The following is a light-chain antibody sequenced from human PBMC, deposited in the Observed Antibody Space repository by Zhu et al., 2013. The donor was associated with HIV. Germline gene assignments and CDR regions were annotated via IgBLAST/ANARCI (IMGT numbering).Light chain of an antibody. CDR1: RRVSSNY. J-gene: IGKJ4*01. Sequence: EIVLTQSPGSLSLSPGERATLSCRASRRVSSNYLAWYQQKPGQAPRLLIYGASNRASGIPDRFSGAGSGTNFALTINRLEPEDFAVYYCQYYGSPQVTFGGGTKVEIK. CDR2: GAS. CDR3: QYYGSPQVT. V-gene: IGKV3-20*01.